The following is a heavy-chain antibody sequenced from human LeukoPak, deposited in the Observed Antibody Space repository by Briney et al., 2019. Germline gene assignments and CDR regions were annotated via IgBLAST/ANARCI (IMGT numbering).Heavy chain of an antibody. CDR1: GYTFTSND. CDR3: ARGTVCGSGGKCSGSWYYDY. J-gene: IGHJ4*02. V-gene: IGHV1-8*01. CDR2: MNPNSGNT. Sequence: GASVKVSCKASGYTFTSNDINWVRQATGQGLEWMGWMNPNSGNTGYAQKLQGRVAMTRNTSISTAYMELSSLRSEDTAVYYCARGTVCGSGGKCSGSWYYDYWGQGTLVTVSS. D-gene: IGHD6-13*01.